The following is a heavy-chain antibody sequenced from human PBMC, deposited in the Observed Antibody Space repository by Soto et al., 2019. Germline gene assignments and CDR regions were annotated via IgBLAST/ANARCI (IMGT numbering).Heavy chain of an antibody. Sequence: QVQLVESGGGVVQPGRSLRLSCAASGFTFSSYAVHWVRQAPGKGLEWVAVISYDGSNKYYADSVKGRFTISRDNAKNTLYLQMNSLRVEETAVYYCARDGGMTTVTTDYFYAMAVWGQGTTVTVSS. D-gene: IGHD4-4*01. CDR1: GFTFSSYA. V-gene: IGHV3-30-3*01. CDR3: ARDGGMTTVTTDYFYAMAV. CDR2: ISYDGSNK. J-gene: IGHJ6*02.